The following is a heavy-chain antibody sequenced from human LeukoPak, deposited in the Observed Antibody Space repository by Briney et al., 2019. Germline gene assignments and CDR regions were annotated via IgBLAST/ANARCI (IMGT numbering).Heavy chain of an antibody. V-gene: IGHV4-34*01. CDR3: ARVPRESSSWLYYFDY. CDR1: GGSFSGYY. Sequence: SETLFLTCAVYGGSFSGYYWSWIRQPPGKGLEWLGEINHSGSTNYNASLKSRVTISVDTSKNQFCLKLSSVTAADTAVYYCARVPRESSSWLYYFDYWGQGTLVTVSS. D-gene: IGHD6-13*01. J-gene: IGHJ4*02. CDR2: INHSGST.